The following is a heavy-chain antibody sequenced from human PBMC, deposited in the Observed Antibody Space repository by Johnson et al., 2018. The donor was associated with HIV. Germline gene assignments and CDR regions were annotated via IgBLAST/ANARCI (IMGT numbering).Heavy chain of an antibody. V-gene: IGHV3-66*03. Sequence: VQLVESGGGLIQPGGSLRLSCAASGFTVSSNYMSWVRQAPGSGLEWVSVISSGGSIYYTDSVKGRFTISRDNSKNTLFLQMNSLRAEDTAAYFCAKNHFDSSALEAFDIWGQGTMVTVSS. CDR1: GFTVSSNY. J-gene: IGHJ3*02. CDR2: ISSGGSI. CDR3: AKNHFDSSALEAFDI. D-gene: IGHD3-22*01.